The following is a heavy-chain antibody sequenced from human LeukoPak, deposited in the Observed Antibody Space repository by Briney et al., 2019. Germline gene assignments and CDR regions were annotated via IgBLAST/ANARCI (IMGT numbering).Heavy chain of an antibody. Sequence: AETLSLTCTVSGVSISSYYWSWVRQPPGKGLEWVGYIYYSGSTNYNASLKRGGIILVDASKNKFSLKRRAGLAADAAGLYCARGGGQQLVGLGYWGQGTLVTVSS. CDR2: IYYSGST. CDR1: GVSISSYY. CDR3: ARGGGQQLVGLGY. V-gene: IGHV4-59*01. J-gene: IGHJ4*02. D-gene: IGHD6-13*01.